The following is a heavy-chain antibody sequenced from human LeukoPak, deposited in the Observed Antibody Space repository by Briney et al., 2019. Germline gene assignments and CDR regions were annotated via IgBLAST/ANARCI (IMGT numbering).Heavy chain of an antibody. CDR1: GYTFISYD. Sequence: ASVKVSCKASGYTFISYDINWVRQATGQGLEWMGWMNPNSGNTGYAQKFQGRVTMTRSTSINTAYMELSSLTSDDTAVYYCARLGEYSNWSARCGEGTLVIVSS. D-gene: IGHD3-16*01. CDR3: ARLGEYSNWSAR. J-gene: IGHJ5*02. V-gene: IGHV1-8*01. CDR2: MNPNSGNT.